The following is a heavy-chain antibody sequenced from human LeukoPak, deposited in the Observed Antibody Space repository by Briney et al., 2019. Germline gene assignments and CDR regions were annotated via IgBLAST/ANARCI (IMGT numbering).Heavy chain of an antibody. J-gene: IGHJ3*02. Sequence: SQTLSLTCTVSGGSISSGDYYWSWIRQPPGKGLEWIGYIYYTGSTYYNPSLKSRVTIPADTSKNQFSLRLSSVTAADTAVYYCARSVGIFAAFDIWGQGTMVTVSS. CDR3: ARSVGIFAAFDI. CDR1: GGSISSGDYY. CDR2: IYYTGST. D-gene: IGHD1-14*01. V-gene: IGHV4-30-4*01.